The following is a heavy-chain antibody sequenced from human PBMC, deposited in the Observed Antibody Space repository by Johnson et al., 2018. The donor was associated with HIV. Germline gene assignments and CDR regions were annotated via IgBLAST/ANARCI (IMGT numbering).Heavy chain of an antibody. CDR3: ARVRVGAFDT. D-gene: IGHD2-8*02. Sequence: VQLVESGGGLVHPGGSLRLPCSASGITVSSNYMSWVRQAPENGREWVSVIFYAGDVYYSDAVKGRFTISRDNSKNMMFLQITSLRVEDTAVYYCARVRVGAFDTWGQGTMVTVSS. V-gene: IGHV3-66*02. J-gene: IGHJ3*02. CDR1: GITVSSNY. CDR2: IFYAGDV.